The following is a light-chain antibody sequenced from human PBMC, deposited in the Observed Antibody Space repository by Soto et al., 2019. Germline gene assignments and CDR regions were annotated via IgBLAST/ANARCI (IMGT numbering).Light chain of an antibody. CDR2: EDN. CDR3: QSYHSGNVV. J-gene: IGLJ2*01. V-gene: IGLV6-57*04. CDR1: SGSIASNY. Sequence: NFMLTQPHSVSESPGKTVTISCTRSSGSIASNYVQWYQQRPGSAPTPVIYEDNERPSAVPDLFSGSIDSSSNSASLTISGLKTEDEADYYCQSYHSGNVVFGGGTKLTVL.